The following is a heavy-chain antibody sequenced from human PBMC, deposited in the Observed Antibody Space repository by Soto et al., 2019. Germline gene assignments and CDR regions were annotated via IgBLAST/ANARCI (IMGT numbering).Heavy chain of an antibody. D-gene: IGHD2-15*01. CDR3: AIITAVAGY. Sequence: PSETLSLTCTVSGDSISSYYWSWIRQPPGKGLEWIGYIYYSGTTNYNPSIKSRVTISVDTSKNQFSLKLSSVTAADTAVYYCAIITAVAGYWGQGTLVTVSS. CDR2: IYYSGTT. J-gene: IGHJ4*02. V-gene: IGHV4-59*01. CDR1: GDSISSYY.